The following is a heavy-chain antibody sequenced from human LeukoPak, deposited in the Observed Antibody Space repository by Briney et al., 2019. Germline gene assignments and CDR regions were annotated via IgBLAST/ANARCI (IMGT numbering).Heavy chain of an antibody. CDR3: ARVLFCSSGNKSNRVDY. J-gene: IGHJ4*02. V-gene: IGHV1-2*02. CDR2: INPNSGGT. Sequence: ASVKVSCKASGYTFTGYYIHWVRQAPGQGLEWMGWINPNSGGTNNAQKFQGRVTMTRDTSISTAYMELSRLRSDDTAVYYCARVLFCSSGNKSNRVDYWGQGTLVTVSS. CDR1: GYTFTGYY. D-gene: IGHD6-19*01.